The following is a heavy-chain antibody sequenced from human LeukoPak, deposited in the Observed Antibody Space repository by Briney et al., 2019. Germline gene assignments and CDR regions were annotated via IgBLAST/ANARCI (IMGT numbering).Heavy chain of an antibody. CDR3: ARVPNPYSSSWADDY. Sequence: SETLSLTCAVYGGSFSGYYWSWTRKPPGKGLEWIGEINHSGSTNYNPSLKSRVIISVDTSKNQFSLKLSSVTAADTAVYYCARVPNPYSSSWADDYWGQGTLVTVSS. CDR2: INHSGST. CDR1: GGSFSGYY. D-gene: IGHD6-13*01. J-gene: IGHJ4*02. V-gene: IGHV4-34*01.